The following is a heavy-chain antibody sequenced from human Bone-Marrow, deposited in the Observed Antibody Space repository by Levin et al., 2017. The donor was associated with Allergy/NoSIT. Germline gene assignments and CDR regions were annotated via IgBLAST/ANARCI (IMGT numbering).Heavy chain of an antibody. J-gene: IGHJ4*02. D-gene: IGHD6-13*01. CDR1: GGSVSYYY. CDR3: ARVLASAGLGFDY. CDR2: IYHSGST. V-gene: IGHV4-59*02. Sequence: SETLSLTCTVSGGSVSYYYWSWIRQSPGKGLEWIAYIYHSGSTDYNPSLKSRVTISLDTSKNQISLKLTSVTAADTAVYYCARVLASAGLGFDYWGQGTLVTVSS.